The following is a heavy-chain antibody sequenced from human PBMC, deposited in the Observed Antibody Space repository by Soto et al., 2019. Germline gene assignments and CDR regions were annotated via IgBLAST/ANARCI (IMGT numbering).Heavy chain of an antibody. V-gene: IGHV4-30-2*01. CDR3: ARKSRAGYNYI. CDR2: IYHSGST. Sequence: PSETLSLTCAVSGGSISGGGYSWSWIRQPPGKGLEWIGYIYHSGSTYYNPSLKSRVTISVDRSKNQFSLKLSSVTAADTAVYYCARKSRAGYNYIWGQGTMVT. D-gene: IGHD5-12*01. J-gene: IGHJ3*02. CDR1: GGSISGGGYS.